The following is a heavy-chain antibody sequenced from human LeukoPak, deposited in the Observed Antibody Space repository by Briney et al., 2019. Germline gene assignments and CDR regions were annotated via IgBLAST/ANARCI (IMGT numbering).Heavy chain of an antibody. Sequence: PGGSLRLSCAASGFSFSSYSMNWVRQAPGKGLEWVSCIGSSSNYIYYADSVKGRFTISRDNAKNSLYLQMNSLRAGDTAVYYCARDQGSIVGASSSPTWFDPWGQGTLVTVSS. CDR2: IGSSSNYI. CDR3: ARDQGSIVGASSSPTWFDP. CDR1: GFSFSSYS. D-gene: IGHD1-26*01. J-gene: IGHJ5*02. V-gene: IGHV3-21*01.